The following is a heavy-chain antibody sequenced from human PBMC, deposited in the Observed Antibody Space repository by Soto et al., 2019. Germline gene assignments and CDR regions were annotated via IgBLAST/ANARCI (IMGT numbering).Heavy chain of an antibody. Sequence: EVQLVESGGGLVQPGGSLRLSCAASGFMFSRYWMNWVRQAPGKGLEWVANIKQDGSEKYYVDSVKGRFTISRDNAKNSFYLQMNSLRAEDTAVYYCARAENWGRPDYWGQGTLVTVSS. D-gene: IGHD7-27*01. J-gene: IGHJ4*02. CDR2: IKQDGSEK. CDR3: ARAENWGRPDY. V-gene: IGHV3-7*04. CDR1: GFMFSRYW.